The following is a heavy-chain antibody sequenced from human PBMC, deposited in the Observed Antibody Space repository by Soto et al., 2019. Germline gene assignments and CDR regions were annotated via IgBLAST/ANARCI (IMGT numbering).Heavy chain of an antibody. CDR3: ARGLRRGRNNWFDP. J-gene: IGHJ5*02. V-gene: IGHV4-39*01. Sequence: NPSETLSLTCTVSGGSISSSNYYWDWIRQPPGKGLEWIGSIYYSGSTYYNPSLESRVTISVDTSKNQFSLKLSSVTPEDTAVYYGARGLRRGRNNWFDPWGQGTLFTVS. D-gene: IGHD5-12*01. CDR2: IYYSGST. CDR1: GGSISSSNYY.